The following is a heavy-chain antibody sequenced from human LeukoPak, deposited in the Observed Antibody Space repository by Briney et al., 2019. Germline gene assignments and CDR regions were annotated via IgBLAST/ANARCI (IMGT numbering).Heavy chain of an antibody. CDR1: GFTFSSHW. CDR3: AREVFEGQRQSDAFDV. J-gene: IGHJ3*01. D-gene: IGHD6-25*01. CDR2: VNGPGDWT. V-gene: IGHV3-74*01. Sequence: PGGSLRLSRAASGFTFSSHWMPWVRQAPGEGLVWVSRVNGPGDWTHYADSVRGRFIISRDNAENTISLQMNNLRAEDTAVYFCAREVFEGQRQSDAFDVWGQGTMVTVSS.